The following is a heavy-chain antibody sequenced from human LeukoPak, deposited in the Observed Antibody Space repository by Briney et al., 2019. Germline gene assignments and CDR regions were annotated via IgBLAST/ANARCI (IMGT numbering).Heavy chain of an antibody. V-gene: IGHV4-34*01. CDR2: INHDGIT. Sequence: SETLTLTCAVYGGSFRNYYWTWIRQSPGKGLEWIGEINHDGITNYNPPLKSRVTISADTSKNQFSLNLNSVTVADTAVYYCATYTCSGGSCYGYYVDIRGNGTTVTVSS. J-gene: IGHJ6*03. CDR1: GGSFRNYY. CDR3: ATYTCSGGSCYGYYVDI. D-gene: IGHD2-15*01.